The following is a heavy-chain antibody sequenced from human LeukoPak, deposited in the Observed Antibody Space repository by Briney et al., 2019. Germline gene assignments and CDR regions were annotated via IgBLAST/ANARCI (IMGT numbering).Heavy chain of an antibody. CDR1: GYTFTGYY. CDR2: INPNSGGT. CDR3: ARAQIPYQLLSLNNWFDP. J-gene: IGHJ5*02. V-gene: IGHV1-2*02. D-gene: IGHD2-2*01. Sequence: ASVKVSCKASGYTFTGYYMHWVRQAPGQGLEWMGWINPNSGGTNYAQKSQGRVTMTRDTSISTAYMELSRLRSDDTAVYYCARAQIPYQLLSLNNWFDPWGQGTLVTVSS.